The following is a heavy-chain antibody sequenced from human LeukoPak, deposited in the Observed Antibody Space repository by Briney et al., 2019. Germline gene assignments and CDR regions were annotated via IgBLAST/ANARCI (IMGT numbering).Heavy chain of an antibody. CDR2: INHSGST. CDR3: ARGTNYYGSGSYYNGGYFQH. CDR1: GGSFSGYY. D-gene: IGHD3-10*01. Sequence: SETLSLTCAVYGGSFSGYYWSWIRQPPGKGVEWSGEINHSGSTNYNPSLKSRVTISVDTPKQQFSLNLSSVTAADTAVYYCARGTNYYGSGSYYNGGYFQHWGQGTLVTVSS. V-gene: IGHV4-34*01. J-gene: IGHJ1*01.